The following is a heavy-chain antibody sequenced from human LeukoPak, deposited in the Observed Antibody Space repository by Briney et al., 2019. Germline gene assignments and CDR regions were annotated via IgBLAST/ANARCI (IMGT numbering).Heavy chain of an antibody. D-gene: IGHD3-22*01. CDR3: AREWYYDSSGYFPGDWFDP. Sequence: AVYLSCSSAAYTFTFSSNCMSWVAPAPGKGLMWVVNIKQDGSEKYYVDSVKDTLTISRDNATNSLYLQMNSLRAEDTAVYYCAREWYYDSSGYFPGDWFDPWGRGTLVTVSS. CDR1: TFTFSSNC. V-gene: IGHV3-7*01. CDR2: IKQDGSEK. J-gene: IGHJ5*02.